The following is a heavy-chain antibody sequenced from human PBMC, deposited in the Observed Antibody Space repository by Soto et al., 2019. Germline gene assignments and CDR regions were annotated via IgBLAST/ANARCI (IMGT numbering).Heavy chain of an antibody. D-gene: IGHD3-9*01. J-gene: IGHJ6*02. CDR3: ARDLLRYFDWLPTNYYYGMDV. CDR1: GFTFSSYW. V-gene: IGHV3-7*05. Sequence: GGSLRLSCAASGFTFSSYWMSWVRQAPGKGLEWVANIKQDGSEKYYVDSVKGRFTISRDNAKNSLYLQMNSLRAEDTAVYYCARDLLRYFDWLPTNYYYGMDVWGQGTTVTVSS. CDR2: IKQDGSEK.